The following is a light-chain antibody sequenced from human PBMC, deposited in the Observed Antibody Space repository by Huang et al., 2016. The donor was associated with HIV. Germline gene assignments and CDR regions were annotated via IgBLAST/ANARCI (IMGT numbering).Light chain of an antibody. CDR1: QSSSTW. Sequence: DIQMTQSPSTLSASVGDRVTITCRASQSSSTWLAWYQQKPGKAPKLLIYKASSLESGVPARFSGRGSGTEFTLTIISLQPDDFATYYCQQYNSYPWTFGQGTKVEIK. CDR3: QQYNSYPWT. CDR2: KAS. J-gene: IGKJ1*01. V-gene: IGKV1-5*03.